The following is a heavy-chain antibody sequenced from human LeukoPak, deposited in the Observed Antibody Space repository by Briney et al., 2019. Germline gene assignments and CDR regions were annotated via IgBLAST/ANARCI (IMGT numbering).Heavy chain of an antibody. D-gene: IGHD1-1*01. CDR1: GGSISRYY. CDR2: IYSSGIT. CDR3: ARDWKSPNAFDI. Sequence: SETLSLTCTVSGGSISRYYWSWIRQPAGKRLEWIGRIYSSGITNYNPSLKSRVTMSVDTSQNQFSLKLTSVTAADTAVYYCARDWKSPNAFDIWGQGTMVTVSS. V-gene: IGHV4-4*07. J-gene: IGHJ3*02.